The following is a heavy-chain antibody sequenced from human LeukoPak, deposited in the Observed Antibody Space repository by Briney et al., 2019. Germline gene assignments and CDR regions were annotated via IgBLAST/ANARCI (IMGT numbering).Heavy chain of an antibody. Sequence: GASVKVSCKASGYTFTGYYMHWVRQAPGQGLEWMGWINPNSGGTNYAQKFQGRVTMTRDTSISTAYMELSRLRSDDTAVYYCARDLFPDYGSGSIVDYFDYWGQGTLVTVSS. J-gene: IGHJ4*02. CDR2: INPNSGGT. CDR3: ARDLFPDYGSGSIVDYFDY. CDR1: GYTFTGYY. D-gene: IGHD3-10*01. V-gene: IGHV1-2*02.